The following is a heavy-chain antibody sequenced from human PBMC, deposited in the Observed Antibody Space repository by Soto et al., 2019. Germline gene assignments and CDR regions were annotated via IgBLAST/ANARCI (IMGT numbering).Heavy chain of an antibody. Sequence: QVQLVQSGAEVKKPGSSVKVSCKASGGTFSSYSINWVRQAPGQGLEWMGEIIPIFGTANYAQKFQGRVTITADESTSTAYMELSSLRSEDPDVYYCERDGGRYYGGIDYWGQGTLVTVSS. CDR1: GGTFSSYS. CDR2: IIPIFGTA. V-gene: IGHV1-69*01. CDR3: ERDGGRYYGGIDY. J-gene: IGHJ4*02. D-gene: IGHD1-26*01.